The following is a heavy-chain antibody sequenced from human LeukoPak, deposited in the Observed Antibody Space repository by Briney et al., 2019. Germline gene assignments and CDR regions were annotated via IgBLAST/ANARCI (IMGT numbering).Heavy chain of an antibody. Sequence: KPGGSLRLSCAASGFTFSNAWMNWVRQAPGKGLEWVGRIKSKTDGGTTDYAAPVKGRFTISRDDSKNTLYLQMNSLKTEDTAVYYCTTDFQGRVAATKDYWGQGTLVTVSS. D-gene: IGHD2-15*01. CDR2: IKSKTDGGTT. CDR3: TTDFQGRVAATKDY. CDR1: GFTFSNAW. J-gene: IGHJ4*02. V-gene: IGHV3-15*07.